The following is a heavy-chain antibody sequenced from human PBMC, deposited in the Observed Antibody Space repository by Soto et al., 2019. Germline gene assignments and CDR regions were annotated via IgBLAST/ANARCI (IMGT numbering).Heavy chain of an antibody. Sequence: EVQLVESGGDLVQPGGSLRLSCTASGFMFNNYWMTWVRQAPGKGLEWVANIKQDGTEKYYVDSVKGRFTVARDNAKNEVYLQMTRLREEDTALYYCARGPYCGNSPCIDWIDFWGQGTWVTVSS. CDR1: GFMFNNYW. CDR2: IKQDGTEK. D-gene: IGHD2-21*01. J-gene: IGHJ5*01. CDR3: ARGPYCGNSPCIDWIDF. V-gene: IGHV3-7*01.